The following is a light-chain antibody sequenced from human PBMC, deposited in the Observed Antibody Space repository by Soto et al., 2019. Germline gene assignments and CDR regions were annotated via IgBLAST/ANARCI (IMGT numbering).Light chain of an antibody. CDR2: DVS. V-gene: IGLV2-14*01. Sequence: QSPLDQPSSLSGSPGQSITISCTGTSRDVGGSNYVSWYQQLPGKAPKLMIYDVSDRPSGVSDRFSGSKSGNTASLTISGLQAKDEDDYYCRPSTCTSLSILGTGTKVNVL. CDR1: SRDVGGSNY. J-gene: IGLJ1*01. CDR3: RPSTCTSLSI.